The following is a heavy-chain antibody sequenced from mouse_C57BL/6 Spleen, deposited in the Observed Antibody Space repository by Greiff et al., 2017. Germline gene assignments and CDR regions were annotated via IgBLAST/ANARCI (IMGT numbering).Heavy chain of an antibody. J-gene: IGHJ4*01. V-gene: IGHV1-66*01. Sequence: QVQLQQSGPELVKPGASVKISCKASGYSFTSYYIHWVKQRPGQGLEWIGWIYPGSGNTKYNEKFKGKATLTADTSSSTAYMQSSSRTSEDSAVYYCAKSYDYPYYYAMDYWGQGTSVTVSS. CDR3: AKSYDYPYYYAMDY. CDR1: GYSFTSYY. CDR2: IYPGSGNT. D-gene: IGHD2-4*01.